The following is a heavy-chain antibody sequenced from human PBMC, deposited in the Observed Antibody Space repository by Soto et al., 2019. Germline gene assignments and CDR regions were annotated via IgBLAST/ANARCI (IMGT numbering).Heavy chain of an antibody. CDR2: INHSGST. J-gene: IGHJ4*01. CDR1: AGSFSWYY. CDR3: ARGSYDFWSGYYSRFDH. D-gene: IGHD3-3*01. Sequence: SETLSLTCTVYAGSFSWYYWSWIREPPGKGLEWIGEINHSGSTKYNPSLKSRVTISVDTSKNQFSLKLRSVTAADTAVYYCARGSYDFWSGYYSRFDHWGPGTLVTVSS. V-gene: IGHV4-34*01.